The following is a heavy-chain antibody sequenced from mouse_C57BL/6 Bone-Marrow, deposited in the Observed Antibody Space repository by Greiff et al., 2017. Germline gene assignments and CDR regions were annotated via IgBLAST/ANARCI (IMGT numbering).Heavy chain of an antibody. J-gene: IGHJ2*01. CDR3: ARRGSSYFDY. CDR2: ISGGGGNT. CDR1: GFTFSSYT. V-gene: IGHV5-9*01. Sequence: VQLKESGGGLVKPGGSLKLSCAASGFTFSSYTMSWVRQTPEKRLEWVATISGGGGNTYYPDSVKGRFTISRDNAKNTLYLQMSSLRSEDTALYYCARRGSSYFDYWGQGTTLTVSS.